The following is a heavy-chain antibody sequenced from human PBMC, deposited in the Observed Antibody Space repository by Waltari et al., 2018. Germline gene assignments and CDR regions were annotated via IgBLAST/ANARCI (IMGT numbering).Heavy chain of an antibody. V-gene: IGHV4-4*02. Sequence: QVQLQESGPGLVKPSGTLSLTCVVYGGSISSGNWWSWVRQPPGKGLEGIGEIYHSGSTNYNPSLKSRLSISLDKSKNQFSLNLSSVTAADTAVYYCARDRGLRGGYDSWGQGTLVTVSS. CDR3: ARDRGLRGGYDS. CDR1: GGSISSGNW. J-gene: IGHJ5*02. CDR2: IYHSGST. D-gene: IGHD5-12*01.